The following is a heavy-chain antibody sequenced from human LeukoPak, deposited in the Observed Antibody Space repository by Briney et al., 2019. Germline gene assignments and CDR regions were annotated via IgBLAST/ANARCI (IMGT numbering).Heavy chain of an antibody. Sequence: GGSLRLSCAASGFSLSSHWMTWVRQVPGRGPEWVANVNRDGSETYYLDSVKGRFTISKDNAKNSLYLQMNSLRTEDTALYHCARNNGMDVWGQGTTVIVSS. J-gene: IGHJ6*02. CDR1: GFSLSSHW. CDR3: ARNNGMDV. V-gene: IGHV3-7*03. CDR2: VNRDGSET.